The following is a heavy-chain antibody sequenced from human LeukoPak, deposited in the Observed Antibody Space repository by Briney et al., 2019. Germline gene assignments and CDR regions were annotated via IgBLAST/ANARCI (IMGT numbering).Heavy chain of an antibody. Sequence: GGSLRLSCAASGFTFSSYGMHWVRQAPGKGLEWVAVISYDGSNKYYADSVKGRFTISRDNSKNTLYLQMNSLRAEDTAVYYCAKNPPTAYGGNSYWSYFDYWGQGTLGTVSS. J-gene: IGHJ4*02. D-gene: IGHD4-23*01. CDR3: AKNPPTAYGGNSYWSYFDY. CDR1: GFTFSSYG. V-gene: IGHV3-30*18. CDR2: ISYDGSNK.